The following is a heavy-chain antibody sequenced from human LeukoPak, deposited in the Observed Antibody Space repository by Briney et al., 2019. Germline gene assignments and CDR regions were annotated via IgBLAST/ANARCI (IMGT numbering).Heavy chain of an antibody. CDR2: INRDGSGT. CDR1: EFTFSTYW. CDR3: ARDSNYGMDV. Sequence: QPGGSLRLSCAASEFTFSTYWMHWVRQASGKGLVWVSRINRDGSGTSYVDSVKGRFTISKDNAKNTVYLQMNSLRAEDTAVYYCARDSNYGMDVWGQGTTVTVSS. V-gene: IGHV3-74*01. J-gene: IGHJ6*02.